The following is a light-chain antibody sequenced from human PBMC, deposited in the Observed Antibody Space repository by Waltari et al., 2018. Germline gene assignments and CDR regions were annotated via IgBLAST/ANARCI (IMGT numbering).Light chain of an antibody. CDR2: EVS. CDR3: SSYTSSSSDVV. V-gene: IGLV2-14*01. J-gene: IGLJ2*01. Sequence: QSALTQPASVSGSPGQSITISCTGTSSDVGGYNYVSWYQQHPGKAPKLMIYEVSNRPSGVSNRFSGSKSVNTASLTISGLQAEDEADDYCSSYTSSSSDVVFGGGTKLTVL. CDR1: SSDVGGYNY.